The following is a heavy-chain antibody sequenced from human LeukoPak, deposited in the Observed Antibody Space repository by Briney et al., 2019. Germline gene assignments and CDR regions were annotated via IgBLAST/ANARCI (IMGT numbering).Heavy chain of an antibody. CDR3: ASEGY. CDR2: SRNKAKSYTT. V-gene: IGHV3-72*01. J-gene: IGHJ4*02. Sequence: GGSLRLSCAASGFPFSNYWMSWVRQAPGKGLEWVGRSRNKAKSYTTEYAASVKGRFTISRDDSKNSLDLQMNSLKTEDTAVYYCASEGYWGQGTLVTVSS. CDR1: GFPFSNYW.